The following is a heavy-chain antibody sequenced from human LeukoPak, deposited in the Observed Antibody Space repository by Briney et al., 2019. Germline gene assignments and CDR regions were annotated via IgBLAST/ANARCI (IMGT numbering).Heavy chain of an antibody. D-gene: IGHD5-24*01. Sequence: ASVKVSCKASGYTFTSYYIHWVRQAPGQGLEWMGIINPSGGSTSYAQKFQGRVTMTRDTSTSTVYMELSSLRSEDTAVYYCARDHPPEGRDGYKIGGYYFDYWGQGTLVTVSS. CDR1: GYTFTSYY. J-gene: IGHJ4*02. CDR2: INPSGGST. V-gene: IGHV1-46*01. CDR3: ARDHPPEGRDGYKIGGYYFDY.